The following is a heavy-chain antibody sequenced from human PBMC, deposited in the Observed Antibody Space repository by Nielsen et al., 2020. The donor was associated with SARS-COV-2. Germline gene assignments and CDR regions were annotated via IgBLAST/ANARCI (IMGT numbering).Heavy chain of an antibody. CDR1: GFTFDDYA. D-gene: IGHD6-19*01. V-gene: IGHV3-9*01. Sequence: GGSLRLSCAASGFTFDDYAMHWVRQAPGKGLEWVSGISWNSGSIGYADSVKGRFTISRDNAKNSLYLQMNSLRAEDTAVYYCAKSGGESIAVAGGLDYWGQGTLVTVSS. CDR2: ISWNSGSI. J-gene: IGHJ4*02. CDR3: AKSGGESIAVAGGLDY.